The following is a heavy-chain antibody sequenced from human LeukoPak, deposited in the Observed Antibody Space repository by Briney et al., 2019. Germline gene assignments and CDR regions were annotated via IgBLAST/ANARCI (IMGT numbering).Heavy chain of an antibody. CDR3: ARVPEGTTGTFFDY. J-gene: IGHJ4*02. CDR2: INPNSGGT. CDR1: GYTFTGYY. Sequence: ASVKVSCKASGYTFTGYYMHWVRQAPGQGLEWMGWINPNSGGTNYAQKFQGRVTMTRDTSISTAYMELSRLRSDDTAVYYCARVPEGTTGTFFDYWGQGTLVTVSS. D-gene: IGHD1-1*01. V-gene: IGHV1-2*02.